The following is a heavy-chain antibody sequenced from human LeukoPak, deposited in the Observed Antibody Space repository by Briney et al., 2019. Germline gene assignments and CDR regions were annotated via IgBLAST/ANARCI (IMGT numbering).Heavy chain of an antibody. CDR2: IVPILGTT. V-gene: IGHV1-69*05. Sequence: ASVTVSCKASGGTLSSYAISWVRQAPGQGVEWVGGIVPILGTTHYAQRFQGRVPHTTDQSTSTAYMELSSLRSQDTAVYYCAREREPGYRYGYFDDYGQGCPVTAYS. CDR1: GGTLSSYA. D-gene: IGHD5-18*01. CDR3: AREREPGYRYGYFDD. J-gene: IGHJ4*02.